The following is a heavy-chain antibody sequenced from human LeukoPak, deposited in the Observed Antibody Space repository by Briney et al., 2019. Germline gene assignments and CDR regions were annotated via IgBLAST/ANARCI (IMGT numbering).Heavy chain of an antibody. Sequence: SETLSLTCTASGGSISSSGYYWGWIRQPPGTGLEWIGSIYYSGSTYYNPSLKSRVTISVDTSKNQFSLKLSSVTAADTAVYYCARRSSGSYRRFDYWGQGTLVTVSS. CDR2: IYYSGST. CDR3: ARRSSGSYRRFDY. J-gene: IGHJ4*02. V-gene: IGHV4-39*01. D-gene: IGHD1-26*01. CDR1: GGSISSSGYY.